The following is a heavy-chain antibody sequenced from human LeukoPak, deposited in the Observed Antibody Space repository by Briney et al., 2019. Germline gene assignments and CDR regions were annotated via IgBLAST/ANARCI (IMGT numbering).Heavy chain of an antibody. J-gene: IGHJ5*02. Sequence: GGSLRPSCAASGFIFSSYWMHWVRQAPGKGLVWVSRINSDGSSTSYADSVKGRFTISRDNAKNTLYLQMSSLRAEDTAVYYCARVRYYGNWFDPWGQGTLVTVSS. V-gene: IGHV3-74*01. D-gene: IGHD3-3*01. CDR3: ARVRYYGNWFDP. CDR1: GFIFSSYW. CDR2: INSDGSST.